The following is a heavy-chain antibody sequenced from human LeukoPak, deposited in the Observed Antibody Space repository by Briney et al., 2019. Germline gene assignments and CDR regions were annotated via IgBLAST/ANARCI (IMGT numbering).Heavy chain of an antibody. V-gene: IGHV3-7*03. CDR1: GFTFSSYW. Sequence: GGSLRLSCAASGFTFSSYWMSWVRQAPGKGLEWVTNIKQDGSEKYYVDSVKGRFTISRDNAKNSLYLQMNSLRAEDTAVYYCARGDYGDYYGMDVWGKGTTVTVTS. CDR3: ARGDYGDYYGMDV. J-gene: IGHJ6*04. CDR2: IKQDGSEK. D-gene: IGHD4-17*01.